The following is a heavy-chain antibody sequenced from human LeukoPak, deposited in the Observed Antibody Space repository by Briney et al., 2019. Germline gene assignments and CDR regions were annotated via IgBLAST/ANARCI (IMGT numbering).Heavy chain of an antibody. V-gene: IGHV4-34*01. Sequence: PSETLSLTCAVYGGSFSGYYWSWIRQPPGKGLEWIGEINHSGSTGYNPSLKSRVTISINTSKNQFSLKLSSVTAAGTAVFYCARRVWFGESSHWSFDLWGRGTLVTVSS. D-gene: IGHD3-10*01. CDR1: GGSFSGYY. CDR3: ARRVWFGESSHWSFDL. CDR2: INHSGST. J-gene: IGHJ2*01.